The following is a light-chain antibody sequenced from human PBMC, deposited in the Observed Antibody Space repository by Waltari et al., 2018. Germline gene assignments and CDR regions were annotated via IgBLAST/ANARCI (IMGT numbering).Light chain of an antibody. Sequence: QSALTQPPSASGSPGQSVTISCTGTDSDVGGHDDVYWYQQHTGKVPKLLLFEVTKRPSGFPDRFSGSKSCNTAPLTVAGLQVEDEADYYCSSYAGNNILIFGGGTKLTFL. CDR2: EVT. CDR3: SSYAGNNILI. J-gene: IGLJ2*01. CDR1: DSDVGGHDD. V-gene: IGLV2-8*01.